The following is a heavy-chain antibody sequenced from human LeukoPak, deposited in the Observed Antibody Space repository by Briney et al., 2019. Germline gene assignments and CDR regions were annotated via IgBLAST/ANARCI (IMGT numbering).Heavy chain of an antibody. Sequence: ASVKVPCKASGYTFTGYYMHWVRQAPGQGLEWMGRINPNSGGTNYAQKFQGRVTMTRDTSISTAYMELSRLRSDDTAVYYCARSHPQWLKPDYWGQGTLVTVSS. CDR1: GYTFTGYY. J-gene: IGHJ4*02. D-gene: IGHD6-19*01. CDR2: INPNSGGT. CDR3: ARSHPQWLKPDY. V-gene: IGHV1-2*06.